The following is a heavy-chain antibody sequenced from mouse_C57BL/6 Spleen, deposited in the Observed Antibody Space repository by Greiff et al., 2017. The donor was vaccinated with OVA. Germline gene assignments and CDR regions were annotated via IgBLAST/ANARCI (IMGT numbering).Heavy chain of an antibody. Sequence: DVKLVESGGGLVKPGGSLKLSCAASGFTFSSYTMSWVRQTPEKRLEWVATISGGGGNTYYPDSVKGRFTISRDNAKNTLYLQMSSLRSEDTALYYCARYSNPFDYWGQGTTLTVSS. CDR2: ISGGGGNT. D-gene: IGHD2-5*01. CDR1: GFTFSSYT. J-gene: IGHJ2*01. CDR3: ARYSNPFDY. V-gene: IGHV5-9*01.